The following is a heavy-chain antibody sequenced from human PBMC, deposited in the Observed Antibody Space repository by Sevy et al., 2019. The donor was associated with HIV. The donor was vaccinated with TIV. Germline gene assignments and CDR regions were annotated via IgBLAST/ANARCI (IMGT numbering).Heavy chain of an antibody. V-gene: IGHV4-59*01. CDR1: SGSITNYR. CDR2: IYYTGST. CDR3: ARAATTVNSFDY. D-gene: IGHD4-17*01. J-gene: IGHJ4*02. Sequence: SETLSLTCSVSSGSITNYRWTWIRQSPGKRLEWIGYIYYTGSTDYNPSLKGRVTISVDTSKNQLSLKLTSVTAADTAVYYCARAATTVNSFDYWGQGTLVTVSS.